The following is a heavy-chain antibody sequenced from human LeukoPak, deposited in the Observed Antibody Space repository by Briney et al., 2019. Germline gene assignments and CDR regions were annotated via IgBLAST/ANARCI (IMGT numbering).Heavy chain of an antibody. CDR2: ISSSAATI. Sequence: GGSLRLSCAASGFTFSDYYMSWIRQAPGKGLEWVSYISSSAATIYYADSVKGRFTISRDNAKNSLYLQMNSLRAEDTAVYYCARGDVLLWFGELLVSTPVSGFDYWGQGTLVTVSS. V-gene: IGHV3-11*04. CDR1: GFTFSDYY. J-gene: IGHJ4*02. D-gene: IGHD3-10*01. CDR3: ARGDVLLWFGELLVSTPVSGFDY.